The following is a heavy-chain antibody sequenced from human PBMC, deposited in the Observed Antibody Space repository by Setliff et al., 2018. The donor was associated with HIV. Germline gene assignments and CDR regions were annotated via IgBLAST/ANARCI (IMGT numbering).Heavy chain of an antibody. CDR1: EYTFVDYY. CDR2: VDPDDGET. V-gene: IGHV1-69-2*01. CDR3: VIVPLYENVYDNIWGSYRPLDY. Sequence: AASVKVSCKASEYTFVDYYMHWVQQAPGKGLEWMGRVDPDDGETIYAGKFQDRLTITADASMDTTYMELSSLRSEDTAVYYCVIVPLYENVYDNIWGSYRPLDYWGQGTLVTVSS. J-gene: IGHJ4*02. D-gene: IGHD3-16*02.